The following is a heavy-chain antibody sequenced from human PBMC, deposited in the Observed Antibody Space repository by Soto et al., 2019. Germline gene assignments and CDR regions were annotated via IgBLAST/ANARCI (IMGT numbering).Heavy chain of an antibody. J-gene: IGHJ4*02. V-gene: IGHV1-18*01. CDR3: ARDTGYDILTGYFDY. CDR1: GYTFTSYG. CDR2: ISAYNGNT. Sequence: ASVKVSCKASGYTFTSYGISWVRQAPGQGLEWMGWISAYNGNTNYAQKLQGRVTMTTDTSTSTAYMELRSLRSDDTAVYYCARDTGYDILTGYFDYWGQGTLVTVSS. D-gene: IGHD3-9*01.